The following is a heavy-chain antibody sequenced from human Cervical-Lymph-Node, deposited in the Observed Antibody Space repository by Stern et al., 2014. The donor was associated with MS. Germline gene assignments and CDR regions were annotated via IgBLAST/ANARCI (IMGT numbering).Heavy chain of an antibody. CDR3: ARGVVSNRAAATLHNLFDP. V-gene: IGHV1-69*09. D-gene: IGHD2-15*01. Sequence: VQLVESGAEVTKPGSSMNVSCKTSGGTFSSSYAITCMRPAPAQGLVWVGRIIPILGLAHEAQKFQGRVIITADKSTSTTYMELSSLISEDTAVYYCARGVVSNRAAATLHNLFDPWGQGTLVTVSS. CDR1: GGTFSSSYA. CDR2: IIPILGLA. J-gene: IGHJ5*02.